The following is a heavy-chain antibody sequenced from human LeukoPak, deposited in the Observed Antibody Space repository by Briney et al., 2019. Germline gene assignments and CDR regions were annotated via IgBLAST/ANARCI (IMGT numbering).Heavy chain of an antibody. Sequence: SETLSLTCAVHGGSFSGYYWSWIRQPPGKGLEWIGEINHSGSTNYNPSLKSRVTISLDTSKNQFSLNLTSLTAADTAVYYCARTTEAHSWRTRYYDYYMDVWGKGTTVTVSS. CDR2: INHSGST. J-gene: IGHJ6*03. CDR1: GGSFSGYY. CDR3: ARTTEAHSWRTRYYDYYMDV. D-gene: IGHD6-13*01. V-gene: IGHV4-34*01.